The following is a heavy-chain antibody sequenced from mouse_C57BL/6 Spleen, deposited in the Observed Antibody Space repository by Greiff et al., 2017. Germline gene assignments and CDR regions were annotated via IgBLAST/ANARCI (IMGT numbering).Heavy chain of an antibody. J-gene: IGHJ2*01. CDR1: CYTFTSYW. D-gene: IGHD2-4*01. V-gene: IGHV1-7*01. CDR3: APIDYDYDVGY. Sequence: QVQLQQSGAELAKPGASVKLSCKASCYTFTSYWMHWVKQRPGHGLEWIGYINPCSGSTKYNQKFKDKATLTADKSSSTAYMQLSSLTYEDSAVXYCAPIDYDYDVGYWGKGTTLTVSS. CDR2: INPCSGST.